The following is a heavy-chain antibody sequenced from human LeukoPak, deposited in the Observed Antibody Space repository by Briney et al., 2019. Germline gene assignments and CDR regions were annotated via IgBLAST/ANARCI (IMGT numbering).Heavy chain of an antibody. CDR1: AFTFSSYA. Sequence: GGSLRLSCAASAFTFSSYAMSWVRQAPGKGLEWVSAISGSGGKTYYADSVKGRFTISRDNSRNTLYLQMNSLRAGDTAIYYCAKETARPVGVFDYWGQGTLVTVSS. CDR2: ISGSGGKT. CDR3: AKETARPVGVFDY. V-gene: IGHV3-23*01. J-gene: IGHJ4*02. D-gene: IGHD1-14*01.